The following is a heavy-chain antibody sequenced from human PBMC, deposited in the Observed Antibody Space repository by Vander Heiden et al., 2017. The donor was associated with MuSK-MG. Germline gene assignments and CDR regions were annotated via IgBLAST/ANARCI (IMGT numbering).Heavy chain of an antibody. Sequence: QVQLQESRPGLAKPPETLSPTSTVSGGSISRYFSCGIRPPRGKGLEWIGSIYYSGGTNYNPSLKGRVTISVKTSKNQFTMKLSSVTAADTAVYYGARSANQTMVRGVVNYYYGMDVWGQGTTVTVSS. J-gene: IGHJ6*02. D-gene: IGHD3-10*01. CDR3: ARSANQTMVRGVVNYYYGMDV. V-gene: IGHV4-59*01. CDR2: IYYSGGT. CDR1: GGSISRYF.